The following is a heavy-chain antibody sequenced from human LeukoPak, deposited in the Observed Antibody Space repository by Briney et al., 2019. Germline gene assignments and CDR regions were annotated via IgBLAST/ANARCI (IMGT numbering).Heavy chain of an antibody. V-gene: IGHV1-46*01. Sequence: ASVTVSCKTSGYTFSNYYIHWVRQAPGQGLEWMGLMNPSGGTTNFAQKFQGRVTMTRDTSTSTVYMDLSSLRSEDTAVYYCARGYCSGNSCYVFDYWGQGTLVTVSS. J-gene: IGHJ4*02. CDR3: ARGYCSGNSCYVFDY. CDR1: GYTFSNYY. D-gene: IGHD2-2*01. CDR2: MNPSGGTT.